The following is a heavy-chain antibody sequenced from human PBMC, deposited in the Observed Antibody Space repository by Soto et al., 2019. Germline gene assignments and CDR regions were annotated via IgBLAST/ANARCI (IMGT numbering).Heavy chain of an antibody. CDR3: ARDLEGGGFGEHNRRDALDI. CDR1: GGTFSSYA. V-gene: IGHV1-69*01. D-gene: IGHD3-10*01. Sequence: QVQLVQSGAEVKKPGSSVKVSCKASGGTFSSYAISWVRQAPGQGLEWMGGIIPIFGTANYAQKFQGRVTITADESTSTSYMELSSLRSDDTAVYYCARDLEGGGFGEHNRRDALDIWGQGTMVTVSS. CDR2: IIPIFGTA. J-gene: IGHJ3*02.